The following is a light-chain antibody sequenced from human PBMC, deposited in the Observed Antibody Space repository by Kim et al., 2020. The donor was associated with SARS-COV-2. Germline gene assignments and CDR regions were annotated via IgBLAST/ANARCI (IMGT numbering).Light chain of an antibody. Sequence: SFGDRVTITCRASQHIRNHLAWYQQKPGKPPKLLIYDASTLQSGVPSRFSGSGSGTDFTLTISGLQAEDVATYYCQKYNSAPLTFGGGTKVDLK. CDR1: QHIRNH. V-gene: IGKV1-27*01. CDR3: QKYNSAPLT. CDR2: DAS. J-gene: IGKJ4*01.